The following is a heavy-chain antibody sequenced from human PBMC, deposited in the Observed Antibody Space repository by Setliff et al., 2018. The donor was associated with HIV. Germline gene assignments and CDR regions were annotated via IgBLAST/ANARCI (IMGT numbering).Heavy chain of an antibody. J-gene: IGHJ5*02. CDR1: GGSISSYY. Sequence: SETLSLTCTVSGGSISSYYWSWIRQPPGKGLEWIGYVYYSGNTNYNPSLQSRITISVDASRNQFYLKLSSVTAADTAVYYCARASMVRGVIITSHWFDPWGQGTLVTVSS. V-gene: IGHV4-59*12. CDR2: VYYSGNT. D-gene: IGHD3-10*01. CDR3: ARASMVRGVIITSHWFDP.